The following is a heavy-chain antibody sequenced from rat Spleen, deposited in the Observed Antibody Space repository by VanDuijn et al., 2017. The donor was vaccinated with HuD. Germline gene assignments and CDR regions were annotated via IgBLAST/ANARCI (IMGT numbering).Heavy chain of an antibody. CDR3: TTDPHNNY. CDR1: GFTFSDYA. CDR2: ITSGDSNT. D-gene: IGHD3-8*01. V-gene: IGHV5-17*01. Sequence: EVQLVESGGGLVQPGRSLKLSCAASGFTFSDYAMAWVRQAPKKGLEWVATITSGDSNTYYPDSVRGRFTISRDNATSTLYLQMDSLRSEDTATYYCTTDPHNNYWGQGVMVTVSS. J-gene: IGHJ2*01.